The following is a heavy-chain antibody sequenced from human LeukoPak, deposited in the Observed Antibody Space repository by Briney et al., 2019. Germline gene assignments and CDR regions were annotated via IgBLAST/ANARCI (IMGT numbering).Heavy chain of an antibody. D-gene: IGHD3-10*01. Sequence: GGSLRLSCAASGVTFSSYGMHWVRQAPGKGLEWVAVISYDGSNKYYADSVKGQFTISRDNSKNTLYLQMNSLRAEDTAVYYCAKGDMVRGVIDYWGQGSLVTVSS. CDR3: AKGDMVRGVIDY. V-gene: IGHV3-30*18. CDR1: GVTFSSYG. J-gene: IGHJ4*02. CDR2: ISYDGSNK.